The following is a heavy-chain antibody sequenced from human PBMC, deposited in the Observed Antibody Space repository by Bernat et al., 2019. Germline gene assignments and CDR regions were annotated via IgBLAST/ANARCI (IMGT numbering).Heavy chain of an antibody. CDR1: GFTFSRYA. CDR2: ISGGGDST. D-gene: IGHD2-2*01. V-gene: IGHV3-23*01. CDR3: AKDMSWSQHKGFDY. J-gene: IGHJ4*02. Sequence: EVQLLESGGGLVQPGGSLRLSCAASGFTFSRYAMNWVRQPPGKGLEWVSSISGGGDSTYFADSVRGRFAISRDKSKNTLYLKMNSLTAEDTAIYYCAKDMSWSQHKGFDYCGQGALVTVSS.